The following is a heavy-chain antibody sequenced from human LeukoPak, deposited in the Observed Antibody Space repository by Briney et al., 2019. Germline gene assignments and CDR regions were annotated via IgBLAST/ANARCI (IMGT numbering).Heavy chain of an antibody. CDR3: AREGGAPWKYFQH. CDR1: GFSFISYA. D-gene: IGHD1-1*01. V-gene: IGHV3-23*01. CDR2: ISDSGGST. Sequence: GGSLRLSCAASGFSFISYAMSWVRQAPGKGLEWVSAISDSGGSTYYADSVKGRFTISRDNSKNTLYLQMNSLRAEDTAVYYCAREGGAPWKYFQHWGQGTLVTVSS. J-gene: IGHJ1*01.